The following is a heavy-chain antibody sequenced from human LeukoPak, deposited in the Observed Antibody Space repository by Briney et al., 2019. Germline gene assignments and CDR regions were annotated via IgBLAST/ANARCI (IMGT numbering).Heavy chain of an antibody. CDR3: AREIVSSVAGNFDY. J-gene: IGHJ4*02. CDR2: ISSSGDTR. D-gene: IGHD6-19*01. Sequence: GGSLRLSCAASGLTLSSYEMNWVRQARGKGLEWVSCISSSGDTRTYADSVKGRFTISRDNAKRSLYLEMNSLRAEDTAVYHCAREIVSSVAGNFDYWGQGTLVTVSS. CDR1: GLTLSSYE. V-gene: IGHV3-48*03.